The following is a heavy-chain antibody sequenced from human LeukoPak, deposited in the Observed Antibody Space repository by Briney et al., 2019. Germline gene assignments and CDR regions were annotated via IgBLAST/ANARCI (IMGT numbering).Heavy chain of an antibody. Sequence: SETLSLTCTVSGGSISSGGYYWSWIRQPPGKGLEWIGYIYYSGSTNYNPSLKSRVTISVDTSKNQFSLKLSSVTAADTAVYYCAREYYLGDYYFDYWGQGTLVTVSS. V-gene: IGHV4-61*08. D-gene: IGHD2-8*01. CDR2: IYYSGST. CDR3: AREYYLGDYYFDY. CDR1: GGSISSGGYY. J-gene: IGHJ4*02.